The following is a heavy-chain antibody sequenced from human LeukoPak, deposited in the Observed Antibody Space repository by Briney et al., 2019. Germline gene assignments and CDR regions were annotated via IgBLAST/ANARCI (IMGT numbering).Heavy chain of an antibody. V-gene: IGHV1-69*01. CDR1: GGTFSSYA. J-gene: IGHJ6*03. D-gene: IGHD3-10*01. CDR2: IIPIFGTA. Sequence: ASVKVSCKASGGTFSSYAISWVRQAPGQGLEWMGEIIPIFGTANYAQRFQGRVTITADESTSTAYMELSSLGSEDTAVYYCARRLTGEGYYYYYMDVWGKGTTVTVSS. CDR3: ARRLTGEGYYYYYMDV.